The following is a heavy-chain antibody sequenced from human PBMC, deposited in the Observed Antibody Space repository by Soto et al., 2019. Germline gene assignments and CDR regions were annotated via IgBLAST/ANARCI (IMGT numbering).Heavy chain of an antibody. D-gene: IGHD1-7*01. V-gene: IGHV2-5*02. CDR1: GFSFSTSGVS. CDR3: PNRRRLMSTWNYAGFEY. CDR2: IYRDDDK. J-gene: IGHJ4*02. Sequence: QITLKESGPTLVEPTQPLTLTCTFSGFSFSTSGVSVGWIRQPPGKALEWLAFIYRDDDKRYSPSLKNRLTHTKYTSRNQVVLTLTNVDPVDTVTYYFPNRRRLMSTWNYAGFEYWGQGIPVIVSS.